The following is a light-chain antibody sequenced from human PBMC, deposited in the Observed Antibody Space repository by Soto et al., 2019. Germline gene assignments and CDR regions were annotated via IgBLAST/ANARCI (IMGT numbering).Light chain of an antibody. Sequence: EVVMTQSPATLSVSPGEGATLSCRASQSISNQLAWYQQRPGQAPRILIYGASTRATGIPVRFSGSGSGTEFTLTISSLQSEDFALYYCQHYFSWPRTFGQGTKVEIK. V-gene: IGKV3-15*01. CDR2: GAS. J-gene: IGKJ1*01. CDR1: QSISNQ. CDR3: QHYFSWPRT.